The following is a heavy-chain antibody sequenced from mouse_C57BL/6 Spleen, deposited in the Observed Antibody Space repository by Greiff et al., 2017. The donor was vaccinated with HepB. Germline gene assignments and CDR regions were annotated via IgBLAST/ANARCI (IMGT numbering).Heavy chain of an antibody. CDR3: ARYAYYYGSSYAGFAY. J-gene: IGHJ3*01. CDR1: GYTFTGYW. Sequence: VQLVESGAELMKPGASVKLSCKATGYTFTGYWIEWVKQRPGHGLEWIGEILPGSGSTNYNEKFKGKATFTADTSSNTAYMQLSSLTTEDSAIYYCARYAYYYGSSYAGFAYWGQGTLVTVSA. D-gene: IGHD1-1*01. V-gene: IGHV1-9*01. CDR2: ILPGSGST.